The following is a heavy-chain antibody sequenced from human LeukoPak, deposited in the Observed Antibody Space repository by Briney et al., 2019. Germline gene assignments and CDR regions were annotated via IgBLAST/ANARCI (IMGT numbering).Heavy chain of an antibody. Sequence: GGSLRLSCAASGFPFRSYAMSCVRQPTGQARERVSSIGSSGGSTYYADSVKGRFTISRDNSRNTLYLQMHSLRAGDTAVYYCAKRDGSGHHYYMDVWGKGTTVTVSS. CDR2: IGSSGGST. D-gene: IGHD1-26*01. CDR1: GFPFRSYA. J-gene: IGHJ6*03. V-gene: IGHV3-23*01. CDR3: AKRDGSGHHYYMDV.